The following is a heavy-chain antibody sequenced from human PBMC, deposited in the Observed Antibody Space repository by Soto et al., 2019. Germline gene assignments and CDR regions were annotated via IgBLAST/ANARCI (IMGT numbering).Heavy chain of an antibody. J-gene: IGHJ4*02. D-gene: IGHD1-1*01. CDR2: ISAHNGNT. Sequence: QVHLVQSGAEVRKPRASVKVSCKGSGYTFATYGITWVRQAPGQGLEWMGWISAHNGNTNYAQKLQGRVTVTRDTSTSTAYMELRNLRSDDTAVYYCARGRYGDYWGQGALVTVSS. CDR3: ARGRYGDY. V-gene: IGHV1-18*01. CDR1: GYTFATYG.